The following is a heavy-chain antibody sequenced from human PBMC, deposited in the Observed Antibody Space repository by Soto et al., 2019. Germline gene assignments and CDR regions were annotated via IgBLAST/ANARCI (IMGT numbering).Heavy chain of an antibody. J-gene: IGHJ6*03. D-gene: IGHD3-10*01. CDR3: ARGVDYYGSGSPTRLGGIYYYYYMDV. CDR2: MNPNSGNT. Sequence: ASVKVSCKASGYTFTSYDINWVRQATGQGLEWMGWMNPNSGNTGYAQKFQGRVTMTRNTSISTAYMELSSLRSEDTAVYYCARGVDYYGSGSPTRLGGIYYYYYMDVWGKGTTVTVSS. V-gene: IGHV1-8*01. CDR1: GYTFTSYD.